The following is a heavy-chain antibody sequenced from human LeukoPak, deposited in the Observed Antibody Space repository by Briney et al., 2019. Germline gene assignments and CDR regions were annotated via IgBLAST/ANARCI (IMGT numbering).Heavy chain of an antibody. J-gene: IGHJ3*02. CDR3: ARVSVFSRRAFDI. D-gene: IGHD2-2*01. CDR2: IHYSGST. V-gene: IGHV4-30-4*01. Sequence: PSQTLSLTCTVSGGSISSGDYYWSWIRQPPGKGLEWIGYIHYSGSTYYNPSLKSRVTISVDTSKNQFSLKLSSVTAADTAVYYCARVSVFSRRAFDIWGQGTMVTVSS. CDR1: GGSISSGDYY.